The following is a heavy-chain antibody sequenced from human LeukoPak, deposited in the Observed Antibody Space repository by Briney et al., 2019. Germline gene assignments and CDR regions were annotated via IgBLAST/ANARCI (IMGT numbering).Heavy chain of an antibody. Sequence: PGGSLRLSCAASGFTFSTYGMSWVRQAPGKGLEWVSAIGGSGGGTYYADSVKGRFTISRDNSKNTLYLQMNSLRAEDTAVYYCAKQPTVTKLYNWFDPWGQGTLVTVSS. V-gene: IGHV3-23*01. CDR2: IGGSGGGT. J-gene: IGHJ5*02. CDR1: GFTFSTYG. D-gene: IGHD4-17*01. CDR3: AKQPTVTKLYNWFDP.